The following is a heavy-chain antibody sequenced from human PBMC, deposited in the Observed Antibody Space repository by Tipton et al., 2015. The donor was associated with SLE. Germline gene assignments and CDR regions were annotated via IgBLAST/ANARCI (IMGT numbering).Heavy chain of an antibody. CDR1: DGFIRSTNYY. D-gene: IGHD5-12*01. CDR2: IFYTGST. CDR3: ARRHYSGPFDS. V-gene: IGHV4-39*07. J-gene: IGHJ4*02. Sequence: TLSLTCTVSDGFIRSTNYYWGWIRQPPGKGLEWIGSIFYTGSTYYNPSLKSRVSFSIDTSKHQFSLKLNSVTAADTAVYYCARRHYSGPFDSWGQGTLVTVSS.